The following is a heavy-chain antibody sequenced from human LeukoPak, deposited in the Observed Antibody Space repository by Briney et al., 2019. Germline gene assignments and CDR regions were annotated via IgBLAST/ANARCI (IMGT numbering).Heavy chain of an antibody. CDR2: NTPSGGST. CDR1: GYTFTSCY. CDR3: ARGTSVVLRFLEWLSTSGAFDY. J-gene: IGHJ4*02. D-gene: IGHD3-3*01. V-gene: IGHV1-46*01. Sequence: ASVKVSCKASGYTFTSCYMHWVRQAPGQWLEWMGINTPSGGSTSYAQKFQGRVTMTRDTSTSTVYMELSSLRSEDTAVYYYARGTSVVLRFLEWLSTSGAFDYWGQGTLVTVSS.